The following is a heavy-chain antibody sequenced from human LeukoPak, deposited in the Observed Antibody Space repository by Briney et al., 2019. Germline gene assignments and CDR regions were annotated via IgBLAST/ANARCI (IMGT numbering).Heavy chain of an antibody. Sequence: GGSLRLSCAASGFTFSSYAMSWVRQAPGKGLEWVSAISGSGGSTYYADSVKGRFTISRDNAKNSVYLQMSSLRAEETGVFYCARDRGYTSFDYWGQGALVAVSS. CDR1: GFTFSSYA. V-gene: IGHV3-23*01. CDR3: ARDRGYTSFDY. CDR2: ISGSGGST. D-gene: IGHD5-18*01. J-gene: IGHJ4*02.